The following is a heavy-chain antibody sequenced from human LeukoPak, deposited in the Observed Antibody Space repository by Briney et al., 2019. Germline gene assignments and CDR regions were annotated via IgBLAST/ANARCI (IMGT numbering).Heavy chain of an antibody. CDR3: ARGGTDQYYYYYMDV. J-gene: IGHJ6*03. D-gene: IGHD3-16*01. Sequence: PSETLSLTCTVSGGSILSHYWSWIRQPPGKGLEWIGYIYYSGSTNYNPSLKSRVTISLDTSKNQFSLKLSSVTAADTAVYYCARGGTDQYYYYYMDVWGKGTTVTVSS. CDR2: IYYSGST. CDR1: GGSILSHY. V-gene: IGHV4-59*11.